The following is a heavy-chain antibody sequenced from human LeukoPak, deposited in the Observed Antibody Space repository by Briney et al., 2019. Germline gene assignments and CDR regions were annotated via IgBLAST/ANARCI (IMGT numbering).Heavy chain of an antibody. J-gene: IGHJ6*03. Sequence: GGTLRLSCAASGITFSSYGMGWVRQAPGKGLEWVSSISSTGGTTYYADSVKGRFTISRDNSKNTLYLQMNSLRAEDTAIYYCAKNGDRGAYCTGGTCYPYFYYYMDVWGKGTTVTI. V-gene: IGHV3-23*01. CDR2: ISSTGGTT. D-gene: IGHD2-15*01. CDR3: AKNGDRGAYCTGGTCYPYFYYYMDV. CDR1: GITFSSYG.